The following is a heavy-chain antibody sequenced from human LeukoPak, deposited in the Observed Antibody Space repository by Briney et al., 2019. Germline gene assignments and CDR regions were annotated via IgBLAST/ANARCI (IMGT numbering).Heavy chain of an antibody. CDR2: ISYDGSNK. Sequence: GSLRLSCAASGFTFSSYGMHWVRQAPGKGLEWVAVISYDGSNKYYADSVKGRFTISRDNSKNTLYLQMNSLRAEDTAVYYCASYYGDFPFDYWGQGTLVTVSS. V-gene: IGHV3-30*03. CDR1: GFTFSSYG. D-gene: IGHD4-17*01. CDR3: ASYYGDFPFDY. J-gene: IGHJ4*02.